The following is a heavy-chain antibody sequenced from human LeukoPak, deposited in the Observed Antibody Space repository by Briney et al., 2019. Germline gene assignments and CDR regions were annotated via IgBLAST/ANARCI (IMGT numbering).Heavy chain of an antibody. CDR2: IYYSVSS. CDR3: ARGNSSGFR. Sequence: SETLSLTCTVSGVSISRGGYYWSWIRQHPGKGLEWIGYIYYSVSSYYNPSFMSRLTISVDTSKNQFSLKLSSVTAADTAVYYCARGNSSGFRWGQGTLVTVSS. CDR1: GVSISRGGYY. D-gene: IGHD3-22*01. V-gene: IGHV4-31*03. J-gene: IGHJ4*02.